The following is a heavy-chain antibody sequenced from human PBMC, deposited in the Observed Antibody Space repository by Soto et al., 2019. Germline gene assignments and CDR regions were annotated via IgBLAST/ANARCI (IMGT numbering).Heavy chain of an antibody. J-gene: IGHJ5*02. CDR2: ISPGSRYP. D-gene: IGHD3-16*01. Sequence: QVQLVESGGGLVPPGGSLRLSCAGSGFTFGDSYMSWIRQAPGKGLEWLSYISPGSRYPAYADSVKGRFTISRDNAKRSLYLQMMSLTAEDTAIYYCAKGGPFTGGFDPWGQGTLVTVSA. V-gene: IGHV3-11*06. CDR1: GFTFGDSY. CDR3: AKGGPFTGGFDP.